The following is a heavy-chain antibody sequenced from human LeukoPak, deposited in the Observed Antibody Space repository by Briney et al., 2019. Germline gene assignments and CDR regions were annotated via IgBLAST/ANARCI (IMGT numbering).Heavy chain of an antibody. J-gene: IGHJ3*01. Sequence: PGGSLRLSCAASGFTLSNHAMHWVRQAPGKGLEWVAVISSDGSKKYYGDSVKGRFTISRDNSKKTLFVQMNSLRAEDTAVYYCARDASGGWGDAFDVWGQGTVVTVSS. CDR3: ARDASGGWGDAFDV. D-gene: IGHD3-16*01. CDR1: GFTLSNHA. CDR2: ISSDGSKK. V-gene: IGHV3-30*04.